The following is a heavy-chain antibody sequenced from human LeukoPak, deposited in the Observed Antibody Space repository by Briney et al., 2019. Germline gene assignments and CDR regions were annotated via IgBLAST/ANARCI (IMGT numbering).Heavy chain of an antibody. CDR2: INSDGSST. CDR3: ASQRWLQSSFDY. D-gene: IGHD5-24*01. Sequence: GGSLRLSCAASGFTLSSYWMSWVRQAPGKGLVWVSRINSDGSSTSYADSVKGRFTISRDNAKNTLYLQMNSLRAEDTAVYYCASQRWLQSSFDYWGQGTLVTVSS. CDR1: GFTLSSYW. V-gene: IGHV3-74*01. J-gene: IGHJ4*02.